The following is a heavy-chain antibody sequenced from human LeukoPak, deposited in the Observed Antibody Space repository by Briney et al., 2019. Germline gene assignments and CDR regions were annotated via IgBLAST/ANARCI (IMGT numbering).Heavy chain of an antibody. CDR1: GFTFSSYW. CDR3: ARAVAGPSHLDY. J-gene: IGHJ4*02. Sequence: GGSLRLSCAASGFTFSSYWMHWVRQSPGKGLVWVARINSDGSTTTYADFVKGRFTISRDNAKNTLYLQMNSLRAEDTAVFYCARAVAGPSHLDYWGQGPLVTVSA. D-gene: IGHD6-19*01. CDR2: INSDGSTT. V-gene: IGHV3-74*01.